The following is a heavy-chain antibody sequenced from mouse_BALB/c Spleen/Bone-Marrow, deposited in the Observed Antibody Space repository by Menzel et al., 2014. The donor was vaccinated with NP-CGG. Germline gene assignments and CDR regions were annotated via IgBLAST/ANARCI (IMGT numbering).Heavy chain of an antibody. J-gene: IGHJ2*01. Sequence: EVKLMESGGGLVQPGGSRKLSCAASGFTFSNFGTHWFRQSPEKGLEWVAFVSTGSTIIYYADTVKGRFTISRDNPENTLFLQMTSLRSEDTAIYYCARSHFYGNYFDYWGQGTTLTVSS. CDR1: GFTFSNFG. V-gene: IGHV5-17*02. CDR3: ARSHFYGNYFDY. CDR2: VSTGSTII. D-gene: IGHD2-1*01.